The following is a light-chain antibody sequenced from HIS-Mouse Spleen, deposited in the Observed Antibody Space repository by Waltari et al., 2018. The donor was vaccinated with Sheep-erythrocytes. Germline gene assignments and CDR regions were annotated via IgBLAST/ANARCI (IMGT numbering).Light chain of an antibody. CDR1: QDISNY. J-gene: IGKJ2*01. Sequence: MTQSPSSLSASVGDRVTITCQASQDISNYLNWYQQKPGKAPKLLIYDASNLETGVPSRFSGSGSGTDFTFTISSLQPEDIATYYCQQYDNIPYTFGQGTKLEIK. CDR2: DAS. V-gene: IGKV1-33*01. CDR3: QQYDNIPYT.